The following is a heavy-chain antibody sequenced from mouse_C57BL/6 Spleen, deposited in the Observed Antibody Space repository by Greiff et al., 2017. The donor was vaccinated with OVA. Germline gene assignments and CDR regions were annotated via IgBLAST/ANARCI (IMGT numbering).Heavy chain of an antibody. CDR3: ARSGIYYYGSSYAMDY. Sequence: QVQLKESGAELVKPGASVKISCKASGYAFSSYWMNWVKQRPGKGLEWIGQIYPGDGDTNYNGKFKGKATLTADKSSSTAYMQLSSLTSEDSAVYFCARSGIYYYGSSYAMDYWGQGTSVTVSS. D-gene: IGHD1-1*01. V-gene: IGHV1-80*01. J-gene: IGHJ4*01. CDR1: GYAFSSYW. CDR2: IYPGDGDT.